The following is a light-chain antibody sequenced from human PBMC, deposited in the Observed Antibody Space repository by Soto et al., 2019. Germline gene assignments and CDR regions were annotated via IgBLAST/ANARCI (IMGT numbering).Light chain of an antibody. Sequence: DVVMTHTPLSLSVAPGQPACIPGKSSQSLLHITGETFLFWYLQKPGQSPQLLIYEVSTRVSGVPDRFSGSGSGTDFTLEISRVETDDVGIYYCMQSTQLPPTFGQGTRLEIK. V-gene: IGKV2D-29*02. CDR3: MQSTQLPPT. CDR1: QSLLHITGETF. J-gene: IGKJ5*01. CDR2: EVS.